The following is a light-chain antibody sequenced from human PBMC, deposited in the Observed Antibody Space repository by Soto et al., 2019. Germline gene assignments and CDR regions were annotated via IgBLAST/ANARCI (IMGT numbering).Light chain of an antibody. CDR1: QSVSSN. CDR2: GAS. J-gene: IGKJ2*01. CDR3: LQYNNWPYT. V-gene: IGKV3-15*01. Sequence: EIVMTQSPATLSVSPGERATLSCRASQSVSSNLAWYQQKPGQAPRLLIYGASTKATGIPARFSGSGSGTEFILTISSLQSENFAVYYCLQYNNWPYTFGQGTKLETK.